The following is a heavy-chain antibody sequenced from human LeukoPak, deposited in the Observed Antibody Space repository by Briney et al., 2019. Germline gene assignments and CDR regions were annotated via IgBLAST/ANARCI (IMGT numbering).Heavy chain of an antibody. CDR3: AGGPAGYN. CDR1: GFTVSSNH. CDR2: IYSGGNT. Sequence: GGSLRLSCAASGFTVSSNHMSWVRQAPGKGLEWVSVIYSGGNTDYADSVKGRFTISRDNLKNTLYLQMNTLRAEDTAVYYCAGGPAGYNWGQGTLVTVSS. D-gene: IGHD1-1*01. V-gene: IGHV3-53*01. J-gene: IGHJ4*02.